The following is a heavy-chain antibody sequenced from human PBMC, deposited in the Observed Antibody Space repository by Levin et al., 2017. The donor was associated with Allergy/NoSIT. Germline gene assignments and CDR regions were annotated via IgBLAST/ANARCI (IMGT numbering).Heavy chain of an antibody. D-gene: IGHD6-13*01. J-gene: IGHJ4*02. CDR2: ISYDGSNK. Sequence: GESLKISCAASGFTFSSYAMHWVRQAPGKGLEWVAVISYDGSNKYYADSVKGRFTISRDNSKNTLYLQMNSLRAEDTAVYYCASESGSSSWYVSSYWGQGTLVTVSS. CDR3: ASESGSSSWYVSSY. V-gene: IGHV3-30*04. CDR1: GFTFSSYA.